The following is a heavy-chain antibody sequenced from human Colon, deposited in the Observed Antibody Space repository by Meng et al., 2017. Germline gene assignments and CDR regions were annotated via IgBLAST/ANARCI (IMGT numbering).Heavy chain of an antibody. D-gene: IGHD6-19*01. Sequence: QVQLVESGGGVVKPGGSLRLSCAASGFTFSDYYMSWIRQAPGKGLEWVSYIVSSGTFTHYADSVKGRFTISRDNAKNLLYLQMDSLRVEDTAVYYCARETYAAVADWGQGTLVTVSS. CDR1: GFTFSDYY. CDR2: IVSSGTFT. J-gene: IGHJ4*02. V-gene: IGHV3-11*01. CDR3: ARETYAAVAD.